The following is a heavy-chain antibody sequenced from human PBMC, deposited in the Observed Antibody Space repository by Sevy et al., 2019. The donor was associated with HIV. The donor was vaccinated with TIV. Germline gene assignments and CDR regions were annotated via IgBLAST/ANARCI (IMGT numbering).Heavy chain of an antibody. J-gene: IGHJ4*02. Sequence: GGSLRLSCAASGFTFRTYALHWVRQAPGRGLEWLALISSNGDNAFYANSVRGRLTVSRDNSMNTLSLQMSSLTAEDTAVYYCARGPERELTSFLSHWGQGTLVTVSS. D-gene: IGHD3-10*01. CDR2: ISSNGDNA. V-gene: IGHV3-30-3*01. CDR1: GFTFRTYA. CDR3: ARGPERELTSFLSH.